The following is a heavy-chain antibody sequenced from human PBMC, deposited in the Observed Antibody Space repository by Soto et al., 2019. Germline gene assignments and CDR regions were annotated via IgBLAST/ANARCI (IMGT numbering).Heavy chain of an antibody. CDR3: VREDWHRFDS. V-gene: IGHV3-7*01. CDR2: ISGGASDK. D-gene: IGHD2-21*01. J-gene: IGHJ4*02. CDR1: GFMFSAYW. Sequence: GGSLRLSCAASGFMFSAYWMSWVRQDPGKGLEWVATISGGASDKFYVDSVKGRFTISRDDSKNTLYLQMNSLRDEDTAVYYCVREDWHRFDSWGQGTLGTVSS.